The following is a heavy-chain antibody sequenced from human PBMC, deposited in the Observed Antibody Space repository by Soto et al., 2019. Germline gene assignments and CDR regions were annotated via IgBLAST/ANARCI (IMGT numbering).Heavy chain of an antibody. CDR1: GGTFSSYA. CDR2: IIPIFGTA. CDR3: ARVTRIAAAGTHDY. D-gene: IGHD6-13*01. V-gene: IGHV1-69*13. Sequence: SVKVSCKASGGTFSSYAISWVRQAPGQGLEWMGGIIPIFGTANYAQKFQGRVTITADESTSTAYMGLSSLRSEDTAVYYCARVTRIAAAGTHDYWGQGTLVTVYS. J-gene: IGHJ4*02.